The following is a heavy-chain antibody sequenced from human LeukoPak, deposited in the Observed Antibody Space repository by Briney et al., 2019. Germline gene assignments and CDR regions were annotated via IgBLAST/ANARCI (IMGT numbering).Heavy chain of an antibody. CDR3: ANQWFGELLREEFDY. Sequence: SGGSLRLSCAASGFTFSSYAMSWVRQAPGKGLEWVSAISGSGGSTYYADSVKGRFTISRDNSKNTLYLQMNSLRAEDTAVYYCANQWFGELLREEFDYWGQGTLVTVSS. CDR1: GFTFSSYA. J-gene: IGHJ4*02. CDR2: ISGSGGST. D-gene: IGHD3-10*01. V-gene: IGHV3-23*01.